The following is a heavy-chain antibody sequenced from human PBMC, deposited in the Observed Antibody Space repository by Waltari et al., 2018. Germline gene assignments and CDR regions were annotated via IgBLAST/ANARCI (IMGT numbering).Heavy chain of an antibody. Sequence: QLQLQESGPGLVKPSETLSLTCTVSGGSISSSSYYLGWIRQPPGKGLEWIGSIYYSGRTYYTPSLTSRVTISVDTAKNQFSLKLGSVTAADTAVYYCARGPTYYYDSSGFAYFDYWGQGTLVTVSS. CDR1: GGSISSSSYY. V-gene: IGHV4-39*07. J-gene: IGHJ4*02. D-gene: IGHD3-22*01. CDR3: ARGPTYYYDSSGFAYFDY. CDR2: IYYSGRT.